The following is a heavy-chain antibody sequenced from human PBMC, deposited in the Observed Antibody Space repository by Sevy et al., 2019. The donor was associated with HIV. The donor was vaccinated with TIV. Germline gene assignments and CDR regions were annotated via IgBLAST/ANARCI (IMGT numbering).Heavy chain of an antibody. CDR2: INPKSGAT. J-gene: IGHJ6*02. D-gene: IGHD3-3*01. Sequence: ASVKVSCKASGYSFSDSGYYVHWVRQAPGQGLEWMGWINPKSGATKYAQKFQGRVTMTRDTSVSTANMELTRLTSVDTAVYYCARESYDFWTGPVDYDYGMDVWGQGTTVTVSS. V-gene: IGHV1-2*02. CDR3: ARESYDFWTGPVDYDYGMDV. CDR1: GYSFSDSGYY.